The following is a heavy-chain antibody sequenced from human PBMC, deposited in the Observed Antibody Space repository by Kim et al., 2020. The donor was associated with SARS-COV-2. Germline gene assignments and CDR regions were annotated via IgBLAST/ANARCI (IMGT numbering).Heavy chain of an antibody. CDR3: ARDPRVTASTNYFDY. Sequence: DSVKGRFTISRDNSKSTLYLQMNSLRAEDTAVYYCARDPRVTASTNYFDYWGQGTLVTVSS. D-gene: IGHD2-21*02. V-gene: IGHV3-30*01. J-gene: IGHJ4*02.